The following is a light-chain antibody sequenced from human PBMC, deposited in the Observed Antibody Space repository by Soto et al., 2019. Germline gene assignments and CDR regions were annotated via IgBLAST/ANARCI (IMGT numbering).Light chain of an antibody. CDR3: QQYGTSPLFT. V-gene: IGKV3-20*01. CDR1: KSVSSSY. CDR2: GAS. Sequence: EIVLTQSPGTLSLSPGERATLSCRASKSVSSSYLAWYQQKPGQAPRHLIYGASSRTTGIPDRFSGSGSGTDFTLIISRPETEDFAVYYCQQYGTSPLFTFGPGTKVDIK. J-gene: IGKJ3*01.